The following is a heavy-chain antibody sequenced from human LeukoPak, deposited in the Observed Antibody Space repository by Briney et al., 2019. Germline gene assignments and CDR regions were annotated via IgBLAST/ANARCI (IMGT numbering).Heavy chain of an antibody. Sequence: PSETLSLTCSVLGASVYSGDYYWVWIRQPPGKGLEYIGAVYYSGSTLDNPSLSGRITMSVDTSKNQFSLNLASVTATDTAVYYCARRGVFGSDNYFEYWSQGILVIVSS. CDR1: GASVYSGDYY. D-gene: IGHD3-10*01. CDR3: ARRGVFGSDNYFEY. V-gene: IGHV4-39*01. J-gene: IGHJ4*01. CDR2: VYYSGST.